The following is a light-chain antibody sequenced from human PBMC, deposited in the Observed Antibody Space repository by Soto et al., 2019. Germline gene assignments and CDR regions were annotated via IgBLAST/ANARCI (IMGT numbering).Light chain of an antibody. V-gene: IGLV1-44*01. Sequence: QSVLTQPPSASGTPGQRVTISCSGSSSNIGSNTVNWYQQLPGTAPKLPIYSNNQRPSGLPDRFSGSKSGTSASLAISGLQSEDEADYYCASWDDSLNGPVFGGGTQLTVL. CDR3: ASWDDSLNGPV. CDR1: SSNIGSNT. CDR2: SNN. J-gene: IGLJ2*01.